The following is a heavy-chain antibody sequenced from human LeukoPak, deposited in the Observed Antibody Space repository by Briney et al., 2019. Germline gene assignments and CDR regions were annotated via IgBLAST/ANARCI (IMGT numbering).Heavy chain of an antibody. Sequence: NRGESLKISCKGSGYSFTSYWIGWVRQMPGKGLEWMGIIYPGDSDTRYCPSFQGQVTVSADKSISTVYLQWSSLKASDTAMYYCARHRSDSSSSPIDYWGQGTLVTVSS. CDR3: ARHRSDSSSSPIDY. J-gene: IGHJ4*02. V-gene: IGHV5-51*01. CDR2: IYPGDSDT. D-gene: IGHD6-6*01. CDR1: GYSFTSYW.